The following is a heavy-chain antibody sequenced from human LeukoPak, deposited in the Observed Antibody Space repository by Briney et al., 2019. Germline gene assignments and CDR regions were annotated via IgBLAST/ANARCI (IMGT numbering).Heavy chain of an antibody. CDR3: ARESGSGSYYAS. CDR2: IWYDGSNK. J-gene: IGHJ4*02. Sequence: QSGGSLRLSCAASGFTFSSYGMHWVRQAPGKGLEWVAVIWYDGSNKYYADSVKGRFTISRDNSKNTLYLQTNSLRAEDTAVYYCARESGSGSYYASWGQGTLVTVSS. D-gene: IGHD3-10*01. CDR1: GFTFSSYG. V-gene: IGHV3-33*01.